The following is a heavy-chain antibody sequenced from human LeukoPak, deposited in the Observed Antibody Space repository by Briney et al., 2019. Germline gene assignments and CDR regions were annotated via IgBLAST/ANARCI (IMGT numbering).Heavy chain of an antibody. CDR3: AKSPHVETSMTTDY. D-gene: IGHD4-11*01. CDR2: TSGSGGTT. CDR1: GLTFSSYW. J-gene: IGHJ4*02. V-gene: IGHV3-23*01. Sequence: GGSLRLSCAASGLTFSSYWMSWVRQAPGKGLVWVSSTSGSGGTTFYADSVKGRFTISRDNSKNTLYLQMNTLRAEDTAVYYCAKSPHVETSMTTDYWGQGTLVTVSS.